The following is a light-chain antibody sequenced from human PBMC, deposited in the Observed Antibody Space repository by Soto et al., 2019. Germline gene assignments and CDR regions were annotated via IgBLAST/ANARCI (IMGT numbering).Light chain of an antibody. V-gene: IGKV3-20*01. Sequence: EIVLTQSPGTLSLSPGERATLSCRASQSVSSSYLAWYQQKPGQAPRLLIYGASSRATGIPDRFSGSGSGTDFTITISRLEPEDFAVYYCQQYGSSPPLTFGGGTMVEIK. CDR3: QQYGSSPPLT. CDR1: QSVSSSY. J-gene: IGKJ4*01. CDR2: GAS.